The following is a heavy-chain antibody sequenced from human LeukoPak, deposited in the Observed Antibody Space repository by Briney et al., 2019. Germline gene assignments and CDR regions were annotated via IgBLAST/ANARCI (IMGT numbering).Heavy chain of an antibody. D-gene: IGHD3-22*01. CDR2: ISSSSSTI. CDR1: GFTFSSYS. Sequence: GGSLRLSCAASGFTFSSYSMNWVRQAPGKGLEWVSYISSSSSTIYYADSVKGRFTISRDNAKNSLYLQMNSLRAEDTAVYYCARESYYYDCSTENWFDPWGQGTLVTVSS. CDR3: ARESYYYDCSTENWFDP. J-gene: IGHJ5*02. V-gene: IGHV3-48*01.